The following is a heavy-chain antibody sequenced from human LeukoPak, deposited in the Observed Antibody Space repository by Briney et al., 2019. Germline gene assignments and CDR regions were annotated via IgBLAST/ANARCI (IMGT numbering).Heavy chain of an antibody. CDR2: IHSSGST. V-gene: IGHV4-4*07. J-gene: IGHJ3*02. Sequence: WETLSLTXTVSGGSIRNYYWNWIRQSAGRGLELIGRIHSSGSTNYNPSLKSRVTMSVDTSKGQFSLKLTSVTGADTAVYYCTRGAVGSTPHVALDIWGQGTMVTVSS. D-gene: IGHD1-26*01. CDR1: GGSIRNYY. CDR3: TRGAVGSTPHVALDI.